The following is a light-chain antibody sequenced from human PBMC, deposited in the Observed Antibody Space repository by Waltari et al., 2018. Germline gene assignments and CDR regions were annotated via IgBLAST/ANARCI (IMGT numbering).Light chain of an antibody. CDR2: AAS. Sequence: DIQMTQSPSSLSASVGDSVTITCRAGQTISSYLNWYQQKPGKVPRLVIYAASSLQSGVPSRFSGSGSGTDFALTISSLQPEDFASYYCQQTYTTPNTFGQGTKLEI. CDR1: QTISSY. CDR3: QQTYTTPNT. J-gene: IGKJ2*01. V-gene: IGKV1-39*01.